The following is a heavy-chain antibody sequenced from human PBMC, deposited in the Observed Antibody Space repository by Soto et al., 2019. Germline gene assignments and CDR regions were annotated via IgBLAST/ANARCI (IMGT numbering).Heavy chain of an antibody. D-gene: IGHD3-10*01. CDR2: IYGGGNGP. CDR3: AKMEGMVPWAYSFDY. V-gene: IGHV3-23*01. CDR1: GLTFSDFA. J-gene: IGHJ4*02. Sequence: EVQVLESGGGFVQPGGSLRLSCAATGLTFSDFAMSWVRQAQGKGLEWVSRIYGGGNGPHYADSVKGRVTISRDNSKNTMCLQMNSLRAEDTAVYYCAKMEGMVPWAYSFDYWGQGTLVTVSS.